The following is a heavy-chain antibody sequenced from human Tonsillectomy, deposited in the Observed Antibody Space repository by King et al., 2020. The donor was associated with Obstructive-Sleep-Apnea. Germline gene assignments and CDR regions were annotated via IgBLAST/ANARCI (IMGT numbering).Heavy chain of an antibody. V-gene: IGHV3-7*03. D-gene: IGHD2/OR15-2a*01. J-gene: IGHJ2*01. CDR1: GFAFSSYW. CDR3: TRHVIVSNYYFFDL. Sequence: VQLVESGGGLVQPGDSLRLSCEASGFAFSSYWVGWVRQAPGKGLEWVGNIKGDGTEEQYVDSVKGRFTISRDNAKRSLYLQMKSLRAEDTGLYYCTRHVIVSNYYFFDLWGRGAPVTVSS. CDR2: IKGDGTEE.